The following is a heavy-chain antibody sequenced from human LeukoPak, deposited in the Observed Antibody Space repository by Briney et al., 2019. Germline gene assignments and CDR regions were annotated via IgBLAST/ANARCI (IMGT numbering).Heavy chain of an antibody. D-gene: IGHD4-23*01. CDR1: GFTFDSYA. CDR3: ARNSPFYYYGMDV. J-gene: IGHJ6*02. Sequence: PGGSLRLSCAASGFTFDSYAMTWIRQPPGKGLEWIGYIYYSGSTNYNPSLKSRVTISVDTSKNQFSLKLSSVTAADTAVYYCARNSPFYYYGMDVWGQGTTVTVSS. V-gene: IGHV4-59*01. CDR2: IYYSGST.